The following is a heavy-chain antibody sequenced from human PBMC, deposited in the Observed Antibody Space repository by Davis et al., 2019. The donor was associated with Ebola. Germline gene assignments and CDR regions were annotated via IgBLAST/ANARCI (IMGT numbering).Heavy chain of an antibody. V-gene: IGHV4-59*01. D-gene: IGHD5/OR15-5a*01. CDR1: GGSISDYY. CDR3: ARGRHLSVSPFAY. CDR2: IHSSGNT. J-gene: IGHJ4*02. Sequence: PSETLSLTCTVSGGSISDYYYTWIRQPPGKGLEWIGYIHSSGNTNYNPSFKSRVTVSLDASKSQSSLKLSSVTAADTAVYYCARGRHLSVSPFAYWGQGILVTVSP.